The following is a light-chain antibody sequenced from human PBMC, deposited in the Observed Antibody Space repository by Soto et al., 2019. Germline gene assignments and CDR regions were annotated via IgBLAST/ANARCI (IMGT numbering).Light chain of an antibody. CDR1: SSDVGKYDR. J-gene: IGLJ1*01. CDR2: EVI. V-gene: IGLV2-18*02. CDR3: SSYISTSRYV. Sequence: QSVLTQPPSVSGSPGQSVTISCTGTSSDVGKYDRVSWYQQPPGTAPKLIIYEVINRPSGVPARFSWSKSGNTASLTFSGLQAEDEADYYSSSYISTSRYVFGAGTKVTVL.